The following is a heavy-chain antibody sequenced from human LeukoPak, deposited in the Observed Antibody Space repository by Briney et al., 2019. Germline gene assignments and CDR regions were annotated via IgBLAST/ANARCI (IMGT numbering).Heavy chain of an antibody. CDR1: GGSISSSSYY. D-gene: IGHD5-18*01. CDR3: ARQGYSWNRDY. Sequence: SETLSLTCTVSGGSISSSSYYWGWIRQPPGKGLEWIGSIYYSGSTYYNPSLKSRVTISVDTSKNQFSLKLSSVTAADTAVYYCARQGYSWNRDYWGQGTLVTVSS. CDR2: IYYSGST. J-gene: IGHJ4*02. V-gene: IGHV4-39*01.